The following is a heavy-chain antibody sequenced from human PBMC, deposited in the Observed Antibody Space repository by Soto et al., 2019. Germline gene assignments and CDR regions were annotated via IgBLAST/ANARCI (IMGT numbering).Heavy chain of an antibody. J-gene: IGHJ4*02. Sequence: QVQLVESGGGLVKPGGSLRLSCAASGFPLSDYYMNWIRQAPGKGLEWISYIRRRSIYTNYADSVKGRFTISRDNAKNSLYLQMNSLRPEDTAVYYCVRDISPKNLASGSYPYWGQGIRVTVSS. CDR2: IRRRSIYT. D-gene: IGHD3-10*01. CDR3: VRDISPKNLASGSYPY. CDR1: GFPLSDYY. V-gene: IGHV3-11*06.